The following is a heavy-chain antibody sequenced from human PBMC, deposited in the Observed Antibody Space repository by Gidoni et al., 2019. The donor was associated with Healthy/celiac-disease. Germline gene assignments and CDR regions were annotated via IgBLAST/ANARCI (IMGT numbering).Heavy chain of an antibody. V-gene: IGHV4-34*01. D-gene: IGHD2-2*02. CDR1: GGSFSGYY. J-gene: IGHJ4*02. Sequence: QVQLQQWGAGLLKPSETLSLTCAVYGGSFSGYYWSWIRQPPGKGLEWIGEINHSGSTNYNPSLKSRVTISVDTSKNQFSLKLSSVTAADTAVYYCARGDWGYCISTSCYRRQTKKIGLDYWGQGTLVTVSS. CDR2: INHSGST. CDR3: ARGDWGYCISTSCYRRQTKKIGLDY.